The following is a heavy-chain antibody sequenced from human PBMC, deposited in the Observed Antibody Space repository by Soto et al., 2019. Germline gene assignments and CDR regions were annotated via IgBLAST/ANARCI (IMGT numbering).Heavy chain of an antibody. D-gene: IGHD2-15*01. CDR1: GFTVSTNY. V-gene: IGHV3-66*01. CDR3: ARVMPYCSGGSCHSVDY. CDR2: IHIGGGT. Sequence: EVHLVESGGGLVQPGESLKLSCVVSGFTVSTNYMTWVRQAPGKGLEWVSGIHIGGGTYYADSVDGRITISRDNSENTLYLQINNLRTEDTAVDYCARVMPYCSGGSCHSVDYWGQGTLVNVSS. J-gene: IGHJ4*02.